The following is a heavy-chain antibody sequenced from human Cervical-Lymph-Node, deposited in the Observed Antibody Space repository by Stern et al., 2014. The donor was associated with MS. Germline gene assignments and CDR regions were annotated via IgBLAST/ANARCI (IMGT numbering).Heavy chain of an antibody. V-gene: IGHV3-15*01. CDR1: GFIFSGTW. CDR2: IKTTSDGGTA. J-gene: IGHJ4*02. Sequence: EVQLVESGGGLVKPGGSLRLSCAASGFIFSGTWMNWVRQAPGKGLEWVGRIKTTSDGGTADYGAPVKGRFTISRDDSKNTLFLQMNSLRSEDTGIYFCTTVLSWGQGTLVTVSS. CDR3: TTVLS.